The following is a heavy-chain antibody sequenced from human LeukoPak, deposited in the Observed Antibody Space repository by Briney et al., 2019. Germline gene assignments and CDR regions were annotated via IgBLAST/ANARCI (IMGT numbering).Heavy chain of an antibody. CDR1: GFTFSNDA. CDR3: TKGKIWLPFDY. D-gene: IGHD5-18*01. J-gene: IGHJ4*02. CDR2: ISGSGGST. Sequence: PGGSLRLSCAPSGFTFSNDAMSWARQAPGKGLEWVPAISGSGGSTYYADSVKGRFTISRDNSKNTLYLQMNSLRAEDTAVYYCTKGKIWLPFDYWGQGTLVTVSS. V-gene: IGHV3-23*01.